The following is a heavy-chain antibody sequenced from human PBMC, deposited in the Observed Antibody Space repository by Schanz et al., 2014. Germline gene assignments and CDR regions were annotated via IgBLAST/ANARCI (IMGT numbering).Heavy chain of an antibody. V-gene: IGHV3-23*03. J-gene: IGHJ3*02. Sequence: DVHLLESGGGLVQPGGSLRLSCAASGFTFSSYAMSWVRQAPGKGLEWVALVSSDGNNDYYTDSVKGRFTISRDNSKNTLYLQMNSLRAEDTAVYYCAKGRFGELSAFDIWGQGTMVTVSS. CDR1: GFTFSSYA. D-gene: IGHD3-10*01. CDR2: VSSDGNND. CDR3: AKGRFGELSAFDI.